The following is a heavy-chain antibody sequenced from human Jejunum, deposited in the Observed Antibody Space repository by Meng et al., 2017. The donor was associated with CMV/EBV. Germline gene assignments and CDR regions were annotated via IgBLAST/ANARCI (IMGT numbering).Heavy chain of an antibody. D-gene: IGHD3-3*01. V-gene: IGHV3-30-3*01. CDR3: ARDLDVHTSGNYYDAFDN. CDR2: ISYDGTSK. CDR1: TVSTYS. J-gene: IGHJ4*02. Sequence: TVSTYSMHWVRPAPGKGLEWVAGISYDGTSKDYADSVKGRFTISRDNAKNTLPLEMNNLRAEDTAVYYCARDLDVHTSGNYYDAFDNWGQGTLVTVSS.